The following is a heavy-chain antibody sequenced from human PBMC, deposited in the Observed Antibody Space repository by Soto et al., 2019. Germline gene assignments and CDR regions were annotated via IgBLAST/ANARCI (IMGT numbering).Heavy chain of an antibody. CDR3: ARDRQVAGPIAYNWFDP. D-gene: IGHD6-19*01. V-gene: IGHV1-18*04. J-gene: IGHJ5*02. Sequence: ASVKVSCKASGYTFTSYGISWVRQAPGQGLEWMGWISAYNGNTNYAQKLQGRVTMTTDTSTSTAYMELRSLRSDDTAVYYCARDRQVAGPIAYNWFDPWGQGTLVTVYS. CDR1: GYTFTSYG. CDR2: ISAYNGNT.